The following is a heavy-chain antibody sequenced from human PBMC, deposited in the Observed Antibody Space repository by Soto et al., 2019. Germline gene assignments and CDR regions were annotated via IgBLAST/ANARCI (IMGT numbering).Heavy chain of an antibody. D-gene: IGHD3-22*01. CDR3: ARQIYDSDTGPNFQYYFDS. CDR2: IDPSDSQT. CDR1: GYSFGGDW. V-gene: IGHV5-10-1*01. Sequence: GESLEISCNGSGYSFGGDWITWGLHKPGKGLEWMGRIDPSDSQTYYSPSFRGHVTISVTKSITTVFLQWSSLRASDTAMYYCARQIYDSDTGPNFQYYFDSWGQGTPVTVPQ. J-gene: IGHJ4*02.